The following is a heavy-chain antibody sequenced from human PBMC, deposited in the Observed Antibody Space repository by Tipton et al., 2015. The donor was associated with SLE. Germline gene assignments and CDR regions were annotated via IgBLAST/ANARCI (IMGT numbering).Heavy chain of an antibody. D-gene: IGHD3-10*01. CDR2: ISAYNGNT. Sequence: VQLVQSGAEVKRPGASVKVSCKASGYTFTSYGISWVRQAPGQGLEWMGWISAYNGNTNYAQKLQGRVTMTTDTSTSTAYMELRSLRSDDTAVYYCASIDYDGSGSYYNEDYWGQGTLVTVSS. J-gene: IGHJ4*02. CDR1: GYTFTSYG. CDR3: ASIDYDGSGSYYNEDY. V-gene: IGHV1-18*01.